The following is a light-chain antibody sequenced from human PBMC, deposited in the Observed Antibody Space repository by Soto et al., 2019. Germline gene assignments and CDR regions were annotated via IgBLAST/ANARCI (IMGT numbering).Light chain of an antibody. CDR1: QLISSY. CDR2: KAS. Sequence: DIQMTQSPSSLSASVGDTVTITCRASQLISSYLAWYQQKPGKAPRLLINKASRLESGVPARFSGSEYGAEFTLTITGLQPDDFATYYCQQYDRFWTFGQGTRV. V-gene: IGKV1-5*03. J-gene: IGKJ1*01. CDR3: QQYDRFWT.